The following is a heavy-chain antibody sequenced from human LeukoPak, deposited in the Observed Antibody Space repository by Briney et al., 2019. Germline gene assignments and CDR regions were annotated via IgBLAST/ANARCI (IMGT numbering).Heavy chain of an antibody. CDR1: GGSISSYY. J-gene: IGHJ5*02. CDR3: ARGVEYSYGSNWFDP. Sequence: PSETLSVTCTVSGGSISSYYWSWIRQPPGKGLEWIGYIYYSGSTNYNPSLKSRVTTSVDTSKNQFSLKLSSVTAADTAVYYCARGVEYSYGSNWFDPWGQGTLVTVSS. V-gene: IGHV4-59*01. CDR2: IYYSGST. D-gene: IGHD5-18*01.